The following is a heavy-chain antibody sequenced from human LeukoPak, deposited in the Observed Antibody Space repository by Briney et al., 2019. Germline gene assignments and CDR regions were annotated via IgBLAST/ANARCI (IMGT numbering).Heavy chain of an antibody. CDR1: GYTFTGYY. V-gene: IGHV1-2*02. D-gene: IGHD6-19*01. Sequence: GAPVKVSCKASGYTFTGYYMHWVRQAPGQGLEWMGWINPNSGGTNYAQKFQGRVTMTRDTSISTAHTELSRLRSDDTAVYYCARGPVSSGWYWGQGTLVTVSS. CDR3: ARGPVSSGWY. J-gene: IGHJ4*02. CDR2: INPNSGGT.